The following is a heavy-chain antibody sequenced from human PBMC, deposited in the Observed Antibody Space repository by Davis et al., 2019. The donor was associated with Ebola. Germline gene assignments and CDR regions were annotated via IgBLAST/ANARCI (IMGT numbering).Heavy chain of an antibody. CDR1: GGSFSGYY. D-gene: IGHD3-10*01. Sequence: SETLSLTCAVYGGSFSGYYWSWIRQPPGKGLEWIGEINHSGSTNYNPSLKSRVTISVDTSKNQFSLKLSSVTAADTAVYYCARGRYGSGSYYTSYYYGMDVWGQGTTVTVSS. V-gene: IGHV4-34*01. J-gene: IGHJ6*02. CDR2: INHSGST. CDR3: ARGRYGSGSYYTSYYYGMDV.